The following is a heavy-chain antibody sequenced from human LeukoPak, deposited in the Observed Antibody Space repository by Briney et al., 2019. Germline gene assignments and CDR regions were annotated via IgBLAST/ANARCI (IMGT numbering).Heavy chain of an antibody. J-gene: IGHJ6*03. CDR3: ARVKRRPAGGPTDFWSGESRYMDV. CDR2: ISAYNGNT. V-gene: IGHV1-18*01. CDR1: GYTFTSYG. D-gene: IGHD3-3*01. Sequence: ASVKVSCKASGYTFTSYGISWVRQAPAQGLEWMGWISAYNGNTNYAQKLQGRVTMTTDTSTSTAYMELRSLRSDDTAVYYCARVKRRPAGGPTDFWSGESRYMDVWGKGTTVTVSS.